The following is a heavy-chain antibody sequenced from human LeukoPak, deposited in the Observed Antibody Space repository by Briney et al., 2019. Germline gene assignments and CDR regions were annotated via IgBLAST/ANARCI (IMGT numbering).Heavy chain of an antibody. J-gene: IGHJ4*02. CDR2: ISSSGSTI. CDR1: GFTFSDYY. Sequence: GGSLRLSCAASGFTFSDYYMSWIRQAPGKGLEWVSYISSSGSTIYYADSVKGRFTISRDNAKNSLYLQLNSLRAEDTAVYYCARVPYYDFWSGFDYWGQGTLVTVSS. CDR3: ARVPYYDFWSGFDY. V-gene: IGHV3-11*01. D-gene: IGHD3-3*01.